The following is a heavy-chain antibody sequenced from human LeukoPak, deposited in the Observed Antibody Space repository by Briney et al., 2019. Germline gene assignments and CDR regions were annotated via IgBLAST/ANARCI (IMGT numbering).Heavy chain of an antibody. Sequence: GGSLRLSCATSGFTFSNYAMSWVRQAPGKGLEWVSAIRGSGDMTYYADSVKGRFTVARDNSKTTLYLQMNSLRAEDTAVYYCAKDYYDSSGYYLPDYWGQGTLVTVSS. CDR1: GFTFSNYA. CDR2: IRGSGDMT. J-gene: IGHJ4*02. CDR3: AKDYYDSSGYYLPDY. V-gene: IGHV3-23*01. D-gene: IGHD3-22*01.